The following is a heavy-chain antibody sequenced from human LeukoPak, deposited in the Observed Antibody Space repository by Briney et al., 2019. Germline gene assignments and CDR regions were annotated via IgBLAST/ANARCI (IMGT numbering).Heavy chain of an antibody. CDR1: GFIVSNYY. V-gene: IGHV3-53*01. D-gene: IGHD6-19*01. Sequence: GGSLRLSCAASGFIVSNYYMSWVRQAPGKGLEWVSVIYSGGGTFYSDSVKGRLTISRDYSRNTLYLQMNSLRADDTAVYYCARDSSGPAFWGQGTPVTVSS. CDR2: IYSGGGT. CDR3: ARDSSGPAF. J-gene: IGHJ4*02.